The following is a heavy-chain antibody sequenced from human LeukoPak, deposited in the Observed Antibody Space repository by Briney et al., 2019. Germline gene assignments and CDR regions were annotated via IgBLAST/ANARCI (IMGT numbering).Heavy chain of an antibody. CDR3: ARARGGSGESLAFDI. Sequence: ASVKVSCKASGYTFTSYGISWVRQAPGQGLEWMGWISAYNGNTNYAQKLQGRVTMTTDTSTSTAYMELRSLRSDDTALFYCARARGGSGESLAFDIWGQGTMVTVSS. J-gene: IGHJ3*02. V-gene: IGHV1-18*01. D-gene: IGHD3-10*01. CDR2: ISAYNGNT. CDR1: GYTFTSYG.